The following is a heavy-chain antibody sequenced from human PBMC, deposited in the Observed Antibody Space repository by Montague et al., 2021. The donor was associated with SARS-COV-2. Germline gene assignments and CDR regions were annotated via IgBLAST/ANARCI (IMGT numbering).Heavy chain of an antibody. V-gene: IGHV4-39*01. D-gene: IGHD3-3*01. CDR2: IYYSGST. CDR3: ASLPRITIFGVVIHFDY. Sequence: SETLSLTCTVSGGSISNSSYYWGWIRQPPGKGLEWIGSIYYSGSTYYNPSLKSRVTISVDTSKNQFSLKLSSVTAADTAVYYCASLPRITIFGVVIHFDYWGQGTLVTVSS. J-gene: IGHJ4*02. CDR1: GGSISNSSYY.